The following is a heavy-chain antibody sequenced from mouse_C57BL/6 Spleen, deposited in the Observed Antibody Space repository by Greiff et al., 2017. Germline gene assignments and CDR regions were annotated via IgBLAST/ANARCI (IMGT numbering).Heavy chain of an antibody. CDR1: GYSITSGYY. Sequence: ESGPGLVKPSQSLSLTCSVTGYSITSGYYWNWIRQFPGNKLEWMGYISYDGSNNYNPSLKNRISITRDTSKNQFFLKLNSVTTEDTATYYCARESNYGYFDVWGTGTTVTVSS. CDR2: ISYDGSN. V-gene: IGHV3-6*01. CDR3: ARESNYGYFDV. D-gene: IGHD2-5*01. J-gene: IGHJ1*03.